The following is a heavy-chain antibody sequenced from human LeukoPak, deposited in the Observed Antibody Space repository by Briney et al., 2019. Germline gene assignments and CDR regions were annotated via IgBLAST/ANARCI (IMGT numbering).Heavy chain of an antibody. V-gene: IGHV1-46*01. CDR1: GYTFTSYY. CDR2: INPSGGST. J-gene: IGHJ3*02. D-gene: IGHD1-26*01. Sequence: ASVKVSCKASGYTFTSYYMHWVRQAPGQGLEWMGIINPSGGSTSYAQKFQGRVTMTRDTSASTVCMELSSLRSEDTAVYYCARRYRPNAFDIWGQGTMVTVSS. CDR3: ARRYRPNAFDI.